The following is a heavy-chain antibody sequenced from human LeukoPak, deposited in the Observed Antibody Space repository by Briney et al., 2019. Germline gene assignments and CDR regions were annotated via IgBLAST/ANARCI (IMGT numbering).Heavy chain of an antibody. CDR3: ARPEHYYDSSGYLEGYYFDY. V-gene: IGHV4-59*08. CDR2: IYHSGSS. J-gene: IGHJ4*02. D-gene: IGHD3-22*01. CDR1: GTSMTSYF. Sequence: SETLSLTCTVSGTSMTSYFWSWIRQPPGKGLEWIGYIYHSGSSFYNPSLKSRVTISVDTSKNQFSLKLSSVTAADTAVYYCARPEHYYDSSGYLEGYYFDYWGQGTLVTVSS.